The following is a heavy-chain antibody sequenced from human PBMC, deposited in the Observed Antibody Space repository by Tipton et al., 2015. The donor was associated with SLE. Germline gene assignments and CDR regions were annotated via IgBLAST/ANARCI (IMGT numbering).Heavy chain of an antibody. V-gene: IGHV4-59*01. J-gene: IGHJ4*02. CDR3: ARGRDFWGGYPNAFFDY. D-gene: IGHD3-3*01. CDR1: GGSISSYY. Sequence: TLSLTCTVSGGSISSYYWSWIRQPPGKGLEWIGYIFYSGSTNYNPSLKSRVTISVDTSKNQFSLKLSSVTAADTALYYCARGRDFWGGYPNAFFDYWGQGTLVTVSS. CDR2: IFYSGST.